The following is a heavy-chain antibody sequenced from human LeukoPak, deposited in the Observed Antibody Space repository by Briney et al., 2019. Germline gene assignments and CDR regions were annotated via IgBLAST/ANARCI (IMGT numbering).Heavy chain of an antibody. Sequence: GGSLRLSCAASGFTFSSYWMSWVRQAPGKGLEWVANIKQDGSEKYYVDSVKGRFTISRDNAKNSLYLQMNSLRAEDTAVYYCAREPYYYDSSGYFPHWFDPWGQGPLVTVSS. J-gene: IGHJ5*02. CDR2: IKQDGSEK. D-gene: IGHD3-22*01. CDR3: AREPYYYDSSGYFPHWFDP. V-gene: IGHV3-7*01. CDR1: GFTFSSYW.